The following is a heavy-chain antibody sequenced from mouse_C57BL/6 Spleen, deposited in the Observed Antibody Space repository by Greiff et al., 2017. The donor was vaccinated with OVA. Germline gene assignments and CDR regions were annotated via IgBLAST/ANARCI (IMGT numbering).Heavy chain of an antibody. CDR1: GYTFTSYW. V-gene: IGHV1-55*01. CDR2: IYPGSGGT. J-gene: IGHJ1*03. CDR3: ARDYYGSRGWYFDV. D-gene: IGHD1-1*01. Sequence: QVQLQQPGAELVKPGASVKMSCKASGYTFTSYWITWVKQRPGQGLEWIGDIYPGSGGTNYNEKFKSKATLTVDKSSSTAYMQLSSLTSDDAAVYYCARDYYGSRGWYFDVWGTGTTVTVSS.